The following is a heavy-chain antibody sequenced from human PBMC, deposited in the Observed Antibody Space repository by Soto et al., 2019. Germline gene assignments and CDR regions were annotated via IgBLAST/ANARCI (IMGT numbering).Heavy chain of an antibody. CDR3: ARRYSSGFDY. D-gene: IGHD6-19*01. Sequence: SETLSLTCTVSGGSISSYYWSWIRQPPGKGLEWIGYIYYSGSTNYNPSLKSRVTISVDTSKNQFSLKLSSVTAADTAVYYCARRYSSGFDYWGQGTLVTVS. J-gene: IGHJ4*02. CDR1: GGSISSYY. CDR2: IYYSGST. V-gene: IGHV4-59*01.